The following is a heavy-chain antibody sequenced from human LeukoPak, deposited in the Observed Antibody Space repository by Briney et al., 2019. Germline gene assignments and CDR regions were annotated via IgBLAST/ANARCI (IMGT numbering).Heavy chain of an antibody. CDR2: IKQDGSDK. CDR1: GFTFSSYW. CDR3: ARDTRYFDY. J-gene: IGHJ4*02. V-gene: IGHV3-7*01. Sequence: GGSLRLSCAASGFTFSSYWMSWVRQAPGKGLKWVANIKQDGSDKYYGGSVKGRFTISRDNAKNSLYLQMNSLRAEDTAVYYCARDTRYFDYWGQGNMVTVSS.